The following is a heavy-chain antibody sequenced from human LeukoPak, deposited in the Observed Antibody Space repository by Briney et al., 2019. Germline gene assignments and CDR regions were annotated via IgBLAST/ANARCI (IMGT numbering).Heavy chain of an antibody. J-gene: IGHJ5*02. Sequence: GGSLRLSCAASRFTFSSYAMSWVRQAPGKGLEYVSTVSGSGTTTSYADSVKGRFTVSRDNSQSTLHLQMNNLNPEDTAVYYCVRGGPRGYCTTTSCSNNYFDPWGQGTLVTVSS. CDR3: VRGGPRGYCTTTSCSNNYFDP. D-gene: IGHD2-2*01. CDR2: VSGSGTTT. V-gene: IGHV3-23*01. CDR1: RFTFSSYA.